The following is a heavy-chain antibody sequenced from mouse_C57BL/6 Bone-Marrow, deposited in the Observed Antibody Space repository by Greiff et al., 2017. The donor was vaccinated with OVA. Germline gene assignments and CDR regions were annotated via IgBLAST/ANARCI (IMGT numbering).Heavy chain of an antibody. Sequence: QVQLQQSGAELARPGASVKLSCKASGYTFTSSGISWVKQRTGQGLEWIGEIYPRSGNTYYNEKFKGKATLTADKSSSTAYMELRSLTSEDSAVYFCAPSLYYIDYWGQGTTLTVSS. D-gene: IGHD6-2*01. CDR1: GYTFTSSG. CDR2: IYPRSGNT. V-gene: IGHV1-81*01. J-gene: IGHJ2*01. CDR3: APSLYYIDY.